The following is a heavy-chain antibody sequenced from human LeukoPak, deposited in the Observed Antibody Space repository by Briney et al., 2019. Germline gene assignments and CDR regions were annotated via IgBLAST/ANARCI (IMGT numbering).Heavy chain of an antibody. D-gene: IGHD2-2*01. CDR3: ARSVRQYQLLSQVDY. J-gene: IGHJ4*02. Sequence: KPSETLSLPCTVSGGFLSSGGYYWRWVPPPPGKGLEWIGSIYYTGSTYYNPSLKSRVTISVDTSKNQFSLKLSSVTAADTAVYFCARSVRQYQLLSQVDYWGQGALLTVSS. CDR1: GGFLSSGGYY. CDR2: IYYTGST. V-gene: IGHV4-39*01.